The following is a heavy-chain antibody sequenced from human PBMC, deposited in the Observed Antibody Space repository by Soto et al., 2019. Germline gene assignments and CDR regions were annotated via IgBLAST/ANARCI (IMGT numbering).Heavy chain of an antibody. CDR1: GYTFSDFD. CDR3: ARGNPFNYAGFDV. Sequence: QAHLEQSGAAVKRPGASVKVSCKASGYTFSDFDINWLRQASGQGPEWKGWMNAKSGHTFFAQRLQGKFNMTWDTELSTAYLEVFSLTSVDMAMYYCARGNPFNYAGFDVWGQGPTVAVSS. CDR2: MNAKSGHT. J-gene: IGHJ6*01. V-gene: IGHV1-8*01. D-gene: IGHD3-16*01.